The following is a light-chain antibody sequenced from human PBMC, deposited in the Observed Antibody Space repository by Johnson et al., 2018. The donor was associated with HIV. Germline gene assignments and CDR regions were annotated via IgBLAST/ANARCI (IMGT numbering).Light chain of an antibody. V-gene: IGLV1-51*01. CDR3: GTWDSSLSAPYF. J-gene: IGLJ1*01. CDR2: DNS. CDR1: SSKIGNKY. Sequence: QSVLTQPPSVSAAPGQKVTISCSGSSSKIGNKYVSWYQQFPGTAPNVLISDNSKRTPGIPDRLSGSKSGTSAPLGITGPKPGDEAAYSLGTWDSSLSAPYFFETGTKGTGL.